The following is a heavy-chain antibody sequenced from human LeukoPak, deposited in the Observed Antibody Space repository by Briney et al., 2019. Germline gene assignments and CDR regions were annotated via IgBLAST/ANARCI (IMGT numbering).Heavy chain of an antibody. D-gene: IGHD2/OR15-2a*01. Sequence: TGGSLRLSCAASGFIFSSYDMNWVRQAPGKGLQWLSYISSSGGTTYYADSVKGRFTISRDNAKNSLYLQLNSLRAEDTAIYYCTRELSHSDAFDIWGQGTMVTVSS. V-gene: IGHV3-48*03. CDR3: TRELSHSDAFDI. CDR2: ISSSGGTT. J-gene: IGHJ3*02. CDR1: GFIFSSYD.